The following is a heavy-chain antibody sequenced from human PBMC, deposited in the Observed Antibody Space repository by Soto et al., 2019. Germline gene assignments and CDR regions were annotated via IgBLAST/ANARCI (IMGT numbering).Heavy chain of an antibody. Sequence: QVQLVQSGAAVVKPGASVKVSRKASGYSFTSYAISCVRQAPGQGLEWMGWISASNGNTDYAQKLQGRVTMTTDTSTSTTYMERRSLRSDDPAVYYCVRDGGVVVPRTLWWTFDYWGPGTLVTVSS. CDR3: VRDGGVVVPRTLWWTFDY. CDR2: ISASNGNT. CDR1: GYSFTSYA. J-gene: IGHJ4*02. D-gene: IGHD2-15*01. V-gene: IGHV1-18*01.